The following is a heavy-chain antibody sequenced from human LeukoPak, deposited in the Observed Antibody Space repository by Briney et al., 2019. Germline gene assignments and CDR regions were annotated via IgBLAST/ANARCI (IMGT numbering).Heavy chain of an antibody. CDR2: IYDSGNT. D-gene: IGHD2-15*01. V-gene: IGHV4-59*08. J-gene: IGHJ6*02. CDR1: GGSISSYF. CDR3: ARLLLGDCSGGSCKDDMDV. Sequence: SETLSLTCTVSGGSISSYFWSWIRQPPGKGLEWIGYIYDSGNTNFNPSLKSRVTISLDTSKNQFSLRLSSVTAADTAVYYCARLLLGDCSGGSCKDDMDVWGQGTTVTVSS.